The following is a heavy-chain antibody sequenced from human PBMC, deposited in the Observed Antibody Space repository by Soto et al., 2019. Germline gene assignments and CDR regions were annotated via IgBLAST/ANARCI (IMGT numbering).Heavy chain of an antibody. J-gene: IGHJ6*02. D-gene: IGHD2-21*01. CDR1: GGSFSGYY. CDR3: ARCVCWHSAWASHYYGMDV. CDR2: INHSGST. V-gene: IGHV4-34*01. Sequence: WETLSLTCAVYGGSFSGYYWSWIRQPPGKGLEWIGEINHSGSTNYNPSLKSRVTISVDTSKNQFSLKLSSVTAADTAVYYCARCVCWHSAWASHYYGMDVWGQGTTGTVSS.